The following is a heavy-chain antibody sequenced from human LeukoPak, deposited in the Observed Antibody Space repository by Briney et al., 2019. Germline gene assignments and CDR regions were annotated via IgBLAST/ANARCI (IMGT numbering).Heavy chain of an antibody. J-gene: IGHJ4*02. D-gene: IGHD1-26*01. Sequence: GGSLRLSCAASGFTFSSYSMYWVRQAPGKGLEWVSYISGSSSTIYYADSVKGRFTISRDNAKNSLYLQMNSLRAEDTAVYYCAKVPSSGSSYFDYWGQGTLVTVSS. CDR1: GFTFSSYS. CDR3: AKVPSSGSSYFDY. CDR2: ISGSSSTI. V-gene: IGHV3-48*01.